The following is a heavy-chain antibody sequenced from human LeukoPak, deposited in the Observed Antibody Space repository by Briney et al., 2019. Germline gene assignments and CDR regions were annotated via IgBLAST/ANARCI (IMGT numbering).Heavy chain of an antibody. Sequence: PGGSLRLSCAASGFTSGNYAMSWVRQAPGQGLEGVSGIRGTGGSTYHADPVKGRFTISRDNSKNTLYLQMNSLRAEDTAVYYCAKYIGMKYYYGMDVWGQGTTVTVSS. CDR3: AKYIGMKYYYGMDV. CDR2: IRGTGGST. CDR1: GFTSGNYA. V-gene: IGHV3-23*01. J-gene: IGHJ6*02.